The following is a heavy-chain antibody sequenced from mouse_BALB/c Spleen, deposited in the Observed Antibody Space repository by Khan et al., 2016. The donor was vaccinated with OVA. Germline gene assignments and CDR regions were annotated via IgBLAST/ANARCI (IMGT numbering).Heavy chain of an antibody. J-gene: IGHJ3*01. Sequence: EVELVESGGGLVKPGGSLKLSCAASGFTFSTYAMSWVRQTPEKRLEWVATISSDGDYTYFPANLTGWFTISRDNAKNTLCLQMTSLRAEDTAMYYCARSPYGNFAYWGQGTLVTVSA. V-gene: IGHV5-9-3*01. CDR1: GFTFSTYA. CDR3: ARSPYGNFAY. D-gene: IGHD2-1*01. CDR2: ISSDGDYT.